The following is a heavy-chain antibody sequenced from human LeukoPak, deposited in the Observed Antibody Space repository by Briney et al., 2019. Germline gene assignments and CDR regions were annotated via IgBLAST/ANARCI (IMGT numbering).Heavy chain of an antibody. V-gene: IGHV3-21*01. D-gene: IGHD2-2*01. CDR1: GFTFSSYS. CDR2: SSSSSSYI. Sequence: GGSLRLSCAASGFTFSSYSMNWVRQAPGKGLEWVSSSSSSSSYIYYADSVKGRFTISRDNAKNSLYLQMNSLRAEDTAVYYCARGFYCSSTSCYDWLDYWGQGTLVTVSS. J-gene: IGHJ4*02. CDR3: ARGFYCSSTSCYDWLDY.